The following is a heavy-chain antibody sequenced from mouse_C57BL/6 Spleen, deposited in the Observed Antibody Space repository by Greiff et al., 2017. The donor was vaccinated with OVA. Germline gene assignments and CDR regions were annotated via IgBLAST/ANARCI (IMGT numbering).Heavy chain of an antibody. CDR1: GFTFSDYY. CDR2: ISNGGGST. V-gene: IGHV5-12*01. D-gene: IGHD2-4*01. Sequence: VQLKESGGGLVQPGGSLKLSCAASGFTFSDYYMYWVRQTPEKRLEWVAYISNGGGSTYYPDTVKGRFTISRDNAKNTLYLQMSRLKSEDTAMYYCARLDDYSWFAYWGQGTLVTVSA. J-gene: IGHJ3*01. CDR3: ARLDDYSWFAY.